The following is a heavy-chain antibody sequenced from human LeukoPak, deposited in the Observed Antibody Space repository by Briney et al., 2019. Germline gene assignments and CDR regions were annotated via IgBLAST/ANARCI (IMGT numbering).Heavy chain of an antibody. V-gene: IGHV4-4*07. CDR2: IYTSGST. D-gene: IGHD4-11*01. Sequence: PSETLSLTCSVSGGSISGYYWSWIRQPAGKGLEWIGRIYTSGSTNYNPSLKSRLTMSVDTSKNQFSLKLTSVTAADTAVYYCARVTTTARYHYYGMDVWGQGTTVTVSS. CDR1: GGSISGYY. J-gene: IGHJ6*02. CDR3: ARVTTTARYHYYGMDV.